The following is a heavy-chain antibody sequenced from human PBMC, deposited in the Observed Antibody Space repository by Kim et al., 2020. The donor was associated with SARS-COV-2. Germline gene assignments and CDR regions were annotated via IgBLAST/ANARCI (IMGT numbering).Heavy chain of an antibody. CDR1: GYSFTSYW. Sequence: GESLKISCKGSGYSFTSYWISWVRQMPGKGLEWMGRIDPSDSYTNYSPSFQGHVTISADKSISTAYLQWSSLKASDTAMYYCARLVGPHPDQTSIAARPFDYWGQGTLVTVSS. D-gene: IGHD6-6*01. J-gene: IGHJ4*02. CDR2: IDPSDSYT. CDR3: ARLVGPHPDQTSIAARPFDY. V-gene: IGHV5-10-1*01.